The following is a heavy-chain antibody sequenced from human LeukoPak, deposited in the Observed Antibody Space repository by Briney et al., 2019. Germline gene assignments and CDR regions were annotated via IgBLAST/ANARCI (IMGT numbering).Heavy chain of an antibody. CDR1: GGSFSGYY. Sequence: SETLSLTCAVYGGSFSGYYWSWIRQPPVKGLEWIGEINHSGSTNYNPSLKSRVTISVDTSKNQFSLKLSSVTAADTAVYYCARARSKEYYYDSSGLMASQSHFDYWGQGTLVTVSS. J-gene: IGHJ4*02. V-gene: IGHV4-34*01. D-gene: IGHD3-22*01. CDR2: INHSGST. CDR3: ARARSKEYYYDSSGLMASQSHFDY.